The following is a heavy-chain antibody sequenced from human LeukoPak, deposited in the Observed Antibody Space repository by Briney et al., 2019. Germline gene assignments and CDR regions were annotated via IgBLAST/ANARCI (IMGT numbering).Heavy chain of an antibody. V-gene: IGHV4-39*07. J-gene: IGHJ6*02. CDR2: IYYSGST. Sequence: PSETLSLTCTVSGGSISSSSSYWGRIRQPPGKGLEWIGSIYYSGSTYYNPSLKSRVTISVDTSKNQFSLKLSSVTAADTAVYYCARAQQLVYYYGMDVWGQGTTVTVSS. D-gene: IGHD6-13*01. CDR3: ARAQQLVYYYGMDV. CDR1: GGSISSSSSY.